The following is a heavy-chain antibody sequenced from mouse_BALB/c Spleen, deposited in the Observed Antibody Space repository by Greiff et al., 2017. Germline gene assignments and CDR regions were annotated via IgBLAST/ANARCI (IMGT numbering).Heavy chain of an antibody. CDR2: INPSNGRT. D-gene: IGHD1-1*01. CDR1: GYTFTSYW. V-gene: IGHV1S81*02. J-gene: IGHJ4*01. CDR3: ARSGYDGSSYAMDY. Sequence: QVQLQQPGAELVKPGASVKLSCKASGYTFTSYWMHWVKQRPGQGLEWIGEINPSNGRTNYNEKFKSKATLTVDKSSSTAYMQLSSLTSEDSAFYYCARSGYDGSSYAMDYWGQGTSVTVSS.